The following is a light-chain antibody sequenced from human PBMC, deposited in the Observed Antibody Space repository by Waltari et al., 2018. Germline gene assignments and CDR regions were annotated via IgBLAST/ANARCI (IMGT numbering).Light chain of an antibody. CDR1: QPVRTTY. J-gene: IGKJ4*01. V-gene: IGKV3-20*01. Sequence: DIVLTQSPGTLSWSPGERATLSCTASQPVRTTYLAWYQQKPGQAPTLLIYGASSMATGIPDRFTGSGCGTHFSLPISSLEPEDFAVYYCQQYDISPLTFGGGTKVEIK. CDR3: QQYDISPLT. CDR2: GAS.